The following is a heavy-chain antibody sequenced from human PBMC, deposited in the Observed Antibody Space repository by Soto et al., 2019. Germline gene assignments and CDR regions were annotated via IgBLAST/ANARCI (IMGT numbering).Heavy chain of an antibody. CDR2: ISGSGGST. V-gene: IGHV3-23*01. CDR1: GFTFSSYA. Sequence: GGSLRLSCAASGFTFSSYAMSWVRQAPGKGLEWVSAISGSGGSTYYADSVKGRFTISRDNSKNTLYLQMNSLRAEDTAVYYCAKDHYYYDSSGLLPHSNYFDYWGQGTLVTVSS. J-gene: IGHJ4*02. CDR3: AKDHYYYDSSGLLPHSNYFDY. D-gene: IGHD3-22*01.